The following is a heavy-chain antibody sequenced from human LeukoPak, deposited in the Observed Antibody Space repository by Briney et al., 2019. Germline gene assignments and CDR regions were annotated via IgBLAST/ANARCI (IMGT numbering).Heavy chain of an antibody. CDR1: GYTFTGYY. Sequence: ASVKVSCKASGYTFTGYYMHWVRQAPGQGLEWMGWINPNSGGTNYAQKFQGRVTMTRDTSISTAYMELSGLRSDDTAVYYCAREGRFGEVYFDYWGQGTLVTVSS. CDR3: AREGRFGEVYFDY. CDR2: INPNSGGT. D-gene: IGHD3-10*01. J-gene: IGHJ4*02. V-gene: IGHV1-2*02.